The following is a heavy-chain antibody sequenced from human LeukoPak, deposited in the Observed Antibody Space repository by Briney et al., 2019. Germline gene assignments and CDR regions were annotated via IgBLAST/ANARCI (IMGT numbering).Heavy chain of an antibody. V-gene: IGHV1-69*05. J-gene: IGHJ4*02. CDR2: IIPIFGTA. CDR1: GGAFSSYA. D-gene: IGHD5-18*01. CDR3: ASDTAMATFDY. Sequence: SVKVSCKASGGAFSSYAISWVRQAPGQGLEWMGGIIPIFGTANYAQKFQGRVTITTDESTSTAYMELSSLRSEDTAVYYCASDTAMATFDYWGQGTLVTVSS.